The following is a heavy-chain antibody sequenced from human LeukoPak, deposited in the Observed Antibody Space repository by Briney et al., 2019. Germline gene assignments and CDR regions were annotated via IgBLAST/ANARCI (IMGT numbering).Heavy chain of an antibody. V-gene: IGHV1-2*02. D-gene: IGHD3-22*01. Sequence: ASVTVSCKASGYTFTGYYMHWVRQAPGQGLEWMGWINPNSGSTNYAQKFQGRVTMTRDTSISTAYMELSRLRSDDTAVYYCAREINDSSGYYYAEGYMDVWGKGTTVTVSS. J-gene: IGHJ6*03. CDR3: AREINDSSGYYYAEGYMDV. CDR1: GYTFTGYY. CDR2: INPNSGST.